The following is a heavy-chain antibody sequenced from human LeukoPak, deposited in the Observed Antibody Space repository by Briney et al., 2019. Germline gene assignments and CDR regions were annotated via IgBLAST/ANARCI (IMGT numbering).Heavy chain of an antibody. D-gene: IGHD6-19*01. CDR3: AKAGLAVAGLYYYGMDV. V-gene: IGHV3-43*02. Sequence: PGGSLRLSCAASGFTFDDYAMHWVRQAPGKGLEWVSLISGDGGSTYYADSVKGRFTISRDNSKNSLYLQMNSLRTEDTALYYCAKAGLAVAGLYYYGMDVWGQGATVTVSS. CDR2: ISGDGGST. CDR1: GFTFDDYA. J-gene: IGHJ6*02.